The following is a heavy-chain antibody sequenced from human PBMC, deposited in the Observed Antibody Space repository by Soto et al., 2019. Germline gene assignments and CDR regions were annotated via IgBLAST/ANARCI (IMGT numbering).Heavy chain of an antibody. D-gene: IGHD1-1*01. CDR1: GFTFSTYA. CDR3: VKGYWKGDV. V-gene: IGHV3-23*01. Sequence: EVQLLESGGGLVQPGGSLRLSCAASGFTFSTYAMNWVRQAPGNGLEWVSAISGSGGSIHYADSVKGRFTTSRDNSNNTLYLQMNSLRDEDTAVYHCVKGYWKGDVWGQGTTVTVSS. CDR2: ISGSGGSI. J-gene: IGHJ6*02.